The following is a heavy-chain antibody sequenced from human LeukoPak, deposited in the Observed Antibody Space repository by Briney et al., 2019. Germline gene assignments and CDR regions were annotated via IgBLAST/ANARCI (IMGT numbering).Heavy chain of an antibody. Sequence: GGSLRLFCTPSGFTFSNYAMHWVRQAPGKGLEWVAVKLYEGKKEYYEGSVKGRFNISRDNSKNTLFLQMDSLRGEDTALYYCAKEVVPEWSDMWYGELFDSWGQGTLVTVSS. CDR2: KLYEGKKE. V-gene: IGHV3-30*04. CDR3: AKEVVPEWSDMWYGELFDS. D-gene: IGHD3-10*01. CDR1: GFTFSNYA. J-gene: IGHJ4*02.